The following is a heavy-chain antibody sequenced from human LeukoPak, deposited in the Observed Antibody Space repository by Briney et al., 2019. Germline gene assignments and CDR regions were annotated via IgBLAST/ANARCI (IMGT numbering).Heavy chain of an antibody. CDR1: GFTFSSYG. D-gene: IGHD4/OR15-4a*01. CDR3: ARAGDRYGAWIDY. CDR2: IRYDGSNK. J-gene: IGHJ4*02. V-gene: IGHV3-30*02. Sequence: PGGSLRLSCAASGFTFSSYGMHWVRQAPGKGLEWVAFIRYDGSNKYYADSVKGRFTISRDNAKNSLYLQMNSLRAEDTAVYYCARAGDRYGAWIDYWGQGTLVTVSS.